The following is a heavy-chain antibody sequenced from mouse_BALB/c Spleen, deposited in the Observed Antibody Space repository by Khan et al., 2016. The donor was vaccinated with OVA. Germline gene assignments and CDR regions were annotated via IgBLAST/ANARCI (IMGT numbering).Heavy chain of an antibody. CDR2: ISGTGIYT. Sequence: EVQRVESGGDLVKPGGSLKLSCAPSGFAFSSYDMSWVRQTPEKRLEWVATISGTGIYTYYPDSVKGRFTISRDNARNTLYLQLSSLRSEDTALYYCARPSYYGNPWFTYGGQGTLVTVSA. D-gene: IGHD2-10*01. V-gene: IGHV5-9*02. J-gene: IGHJ3*01. CDR3: ARPSYYGNPWFTY. CDR1: GFAFSSYD.